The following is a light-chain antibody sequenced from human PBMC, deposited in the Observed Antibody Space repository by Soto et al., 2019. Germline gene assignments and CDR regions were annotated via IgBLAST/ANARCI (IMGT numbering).Light chain of an antibody. CDR2: EVS. V-gene: IGLV2-23*02. CDR1: SSDVGSYNL. J-gene: IGLJ1*01. Sequence: QSALTQPASVSGSPGQSITISCTGPSSDVGSYNLVSWYQQHPGKAPKLMIYEVSKRPSGVSNRFSGFKSGNTASLTISGIQAEDEDDYYCCSYAGISFYVFGTGTQLTV. CDR3: CSYAGISFYV.